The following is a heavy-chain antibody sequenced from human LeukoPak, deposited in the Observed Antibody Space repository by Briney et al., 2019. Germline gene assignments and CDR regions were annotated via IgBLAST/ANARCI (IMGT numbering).Heavy chain of an antibody. CDR3: ARDRGSGTNWYFDL. V-gene: IGHV1-2*04. J-gene: IGHJ2*01. Sequence: ASVTVSCKASGYIFTGYYMHWVRQAPGQGLEWMGWINPNSGGTKFAQKFQGWVTMTRDTSISTAYMELSWLKSDDTAVYYCARDRGSGTNWYFDLWGRGTLVTVSS. D-gene: IGHD2-2*01. CDR1: GYIFTGYY. CDR2: INPNSGGT.